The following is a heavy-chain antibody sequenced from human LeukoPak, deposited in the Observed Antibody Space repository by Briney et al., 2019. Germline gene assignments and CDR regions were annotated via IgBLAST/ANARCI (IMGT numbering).Heavy chain of an antibody. J-gene: IGHJ1*01. CDR2: ISSSSNYK. CDR1: GFTFSDYY. CDR3: ARHGLYDSSDYWTFQH. V-gene: IGHV3-11*06. D-gene: IGHD3-22*01. Sequence: GGSLRLSCAASGFTFSDYYMSWIRQAPGKGPEWVSYISSSSNYKNYADSVQGRFSISRDNAKRSLYLQMNGLRAVDTAVYYCARHGLYDSSDYWTFQHWGQGTLVTVSS.